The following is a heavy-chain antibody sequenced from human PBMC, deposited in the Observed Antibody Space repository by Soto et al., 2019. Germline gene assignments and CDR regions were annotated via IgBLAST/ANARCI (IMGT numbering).Heavy chain of an antibody. CDR1: GGSISSGGYS. Sequence: SESLSLTCAVSGGSISSGGYSWSWIRQPPGKGLEWIGYIYHSGSTYYNPSLKSRVTISVDRSKNQFSLKLSSVTAADTAVYYCARGGLGGSYLFDYWGQGTLVTVSS. V-gene: IGHV4-30-2*01. D-gene: IGHD1-26*01. CDR3: ARGGLGGSYLFDY. CDR2: IYHSGST. J-gene: IGHJ4*02.